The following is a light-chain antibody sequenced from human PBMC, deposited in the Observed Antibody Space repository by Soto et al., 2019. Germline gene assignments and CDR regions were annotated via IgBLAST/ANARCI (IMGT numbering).Light chain of an antibody. CDR1: QSVYNNY. CDR2: GAS. CDR3: QQYGGSPLVT. V-gene: IGKV3-20*01. J-gene: IGKJ4*01. Sequence: EVVLTQSPGTLSLSPGERASLSCRASQSVYNNYLAWYQQKPGQSPRLLIYGASSRATGIPDRFSGSGSGTDFSLTISRLEPEDFAVYYCQQYGGSPLVTFGGGTKVDMK.